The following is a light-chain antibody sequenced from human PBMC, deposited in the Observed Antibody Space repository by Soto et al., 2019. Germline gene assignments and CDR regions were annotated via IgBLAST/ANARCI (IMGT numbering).Light chain of an antibody. CDR2: GAS. CDR3: QQYGSSPSWT. J-gene: IGKJ1*01. Sequence: EILLTQSPGTVSLSRGERATLSCRASQSVSSSYLAWYQQKPGQAPRLLIYGASSRATVIPGRSSGSGSGTDFTLTISRLEPEDFAVYYCQQYGSSPSWTFGQGTKVDIK. CDR1: QSVSSSY. V-gene: IGKV3-20*01.